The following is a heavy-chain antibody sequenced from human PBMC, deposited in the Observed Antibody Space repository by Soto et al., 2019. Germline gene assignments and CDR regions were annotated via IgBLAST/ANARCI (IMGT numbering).Heavy chain of an antibody. Sequence: GGSLRLSCAASGFTFSSYDMHWVRQATGKGLEWVSAIGTAGDTYYPGSVKGRFTISRENAKNSLYLQMNSLRAGDTAVYYCARAAPTMVRGVINYYYYMDVWGKGTTVTVSS. V-gene: IGHV3-13*01. J-gene: IGHJ6*03. CDR2: IGTAGDT. CDR1: GFTFSSYD. CDR3: ARAAPTMVRGVINYYYYMDV. D-gene: IGHD3-10*01.